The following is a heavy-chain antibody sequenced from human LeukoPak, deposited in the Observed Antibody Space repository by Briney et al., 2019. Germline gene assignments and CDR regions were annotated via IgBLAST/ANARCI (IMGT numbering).Heavy chain of an antibody. Sequence: PSETLSLTCTVSGGSLSSGSYYWSWIRQPAGKGLEWLGRIYTSGSTNYNPSLKSRVTISVDTSKNQFSLKLSSVTAADTAVYYCAREGDYERYYYYYMDVWGKGTTVTISS. D-gene: IGHD4-17*01. CDR3: AREGDYERYYYYYMDV. J-gene: IGHJ6*03. CDR1: GGSLSSGSYY. CDR2: IYTSGST. V-gene: IGHV4-61*02.